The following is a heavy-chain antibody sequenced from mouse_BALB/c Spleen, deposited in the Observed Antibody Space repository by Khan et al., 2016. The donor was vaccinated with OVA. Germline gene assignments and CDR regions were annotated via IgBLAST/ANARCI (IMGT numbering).Heavy chain of an antibody. CDR3: APDDKYYVSFAY. CDR1: GYTFTSYV. J-gene: IGHJ3*01. D-gene: IGHD1-1*01. Sequence: VQLKESGPELVKPGASVKMSCKASGYTFTSYVMHWVKQKPGLGLEWIGYIYPFNDDTKYNEKFKGKATLTSDKSSSTAYMELSSLTTEDSAVYYCAPDDKYYVSFAYWGQGTLVTVSA. CDR2: IYPFNDDT. V-gene: IGHV1S136*01.